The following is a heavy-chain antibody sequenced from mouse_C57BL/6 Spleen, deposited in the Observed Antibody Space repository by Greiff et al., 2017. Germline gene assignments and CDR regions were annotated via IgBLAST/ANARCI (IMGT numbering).Heavy chain of an antibody. Sequence: EVMLVESGGGLVQPGGSLSLSCAASGFTFTDYYMSWVRQPPGKALEWLGFIRNKANGYTTEYSASVKGRFTISRDNSQSILYLQMNALRAEDSATYYCARYYGKYFDYWGQGTTLTVSS. CDR3: ARYYGKYFDY. J-gene: IGHJ2*01. CDR1: GFTFTDYY. V-gene: IGHV7-3*01. CDR2: IRNKANGYTT. D-gene: IGHD2-1*01.